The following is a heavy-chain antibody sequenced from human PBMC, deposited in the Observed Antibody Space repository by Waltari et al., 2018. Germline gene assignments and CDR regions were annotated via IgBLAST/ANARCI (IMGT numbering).Heavy chain of an antibody. Sequence: QVQLQESGPGLVKPSETLSLTCTVSGGSISSYYWSWIRQPAGKGLEWIGRIYTSGSTNYNPSLKSRVTMSVDTSKNQFSLKLSSVTAADTAVYYCARDSARVPAAIRSARSYFDYWGQGTLVTVSS. D-gene: IGHD2-2*02. J-gene: IGHJ4*02. CDR2: IYTSGST. CDR1: GGSISSYY. V-gene: IGHV4-4*07. CDR3: ARDSARVPAAIRSARSYFDY.